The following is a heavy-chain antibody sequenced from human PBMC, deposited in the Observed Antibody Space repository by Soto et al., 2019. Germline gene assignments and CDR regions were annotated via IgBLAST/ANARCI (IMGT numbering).Heavy chain of an antibody. CDR2: ISYRGST. Sequence: QVQLQESGPGLVKPSGTLSLTCGVSGRSITSSDWWSWVRQPPGKGLEWIGGISYRGSTNYNPSLKSRVTISVDQSKSHFSLKLNSVAAADTAVYYCAGVHPLTDCSNCIAFDIWGQGTMVTVSS. D-gene: IGHD4-4*01. V-gene: IGHV4-4*02. CDR1: GRSITSSDW. J-gene: IGHJ3*02. CDR3: AGVHPLTDCSNCIAFDI.